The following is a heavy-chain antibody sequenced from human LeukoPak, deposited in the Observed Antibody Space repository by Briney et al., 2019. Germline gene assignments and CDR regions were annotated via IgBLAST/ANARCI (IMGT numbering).Heavy chain of an antibody. V-gene: IGHV1-8*02. J-gene: IGHJ6*02. Sequence: ASVKVSCKASGYTFTSYYMHWVRQAPGQGLEWMGWMNPNSGNTGCAQKFQGRVTMTRNTSISTAYMELSSLRSEDTAVYYCARDPLAAAGSGMDVWGQGTTVTVSS. CDR2: MNPNSGNT. CDR1: GYTFTSYY. D-gene: IGHD6-13*01. CDR3: ARDPLAAAGSGMDV.